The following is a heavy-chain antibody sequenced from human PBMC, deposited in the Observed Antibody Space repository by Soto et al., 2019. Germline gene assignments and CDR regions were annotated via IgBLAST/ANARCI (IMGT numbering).Heavy chain of an antibody. CDR3: ARLNVVRGLTDYFPFDT. CDR1: GVAISSSSYW. CDR2: IYHNGRT. Sequence: SETLSLTCSVSGVAISSSSYWWGWVRQSAGKGLEWIGSIYHNGRTHYNPSLQSRATISVDTAKRQFSLSLTSVTDADTAVYLCARLNVVRGLTDYFPFDTWGQGVLVTVSS. J-gene: IGHJ5*02. D-gene: IGHD3-10*01. V-gene: IGHV4-39*01.